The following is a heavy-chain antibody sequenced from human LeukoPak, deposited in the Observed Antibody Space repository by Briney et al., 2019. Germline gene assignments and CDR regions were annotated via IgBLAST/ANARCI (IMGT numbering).Heavy chain of an antibody. Sequence: SETLSLTCAVYGGSFSGYYWSWIRQPPGKGLEWIGEINHSGSTNYNPSLKSRVTISVDTSKNQFSLKLSSVTAADTAVYYCARDAGKYYYGSGSFGAGNHFDYWGQGTLVTASS. D-gene: IGHD3-10*01. CDR2: INHSGST. CDR1: GGSFSGYY. V-gene: IGHV4-34*01. CDR3: ARDAGKYYYGSGSFGAGNHFDY. J-gene: IGHJ4*02.